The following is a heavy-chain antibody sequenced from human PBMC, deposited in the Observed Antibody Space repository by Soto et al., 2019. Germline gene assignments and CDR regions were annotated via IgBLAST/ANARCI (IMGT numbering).Heavy chain of an antibody. D-gene: IGHD6-19*01. CDR2: ISGSGGST. V-gene: IGHV3-23*01. Sequence: GGSLRLSCAASGFTFSSYAMSWVRQAPGKGLEWVSAISGSGGSTYYAESVKGRFTISRDNSKNTLYLHMISLRAEDTAVYYCAKDSSGWYWFDPWGQGTLVTVSS. J-gene: IGHJ5*02. CDR3: AKDSSGWYWFDP. CDR1: GFTFSSYA.